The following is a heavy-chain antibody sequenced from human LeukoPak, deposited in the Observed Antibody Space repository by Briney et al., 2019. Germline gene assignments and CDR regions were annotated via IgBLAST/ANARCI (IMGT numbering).Heavy chain of an antibody. CDR2: INGDGSST. CDR1: GFSFSSYW. D-gene: IGHD1-1*01. CDR3: ARGGLNALEAFDI. V-gene: IGHV3-74*01. Sequence: GGSLRLSCAASGFSFSSYWMHWVRQAPGKGLVWVSRINGDGSSTRYADSVKGRFTISRDNAKNTLYLQMNSLRAEDTAVYYWARGGLNALEAFDIWGQGTLVTVCS. J-gene: IGHJ3*02.